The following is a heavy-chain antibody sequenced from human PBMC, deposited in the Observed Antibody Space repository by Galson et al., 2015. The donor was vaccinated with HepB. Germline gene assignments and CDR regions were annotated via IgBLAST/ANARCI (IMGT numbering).Heavy chain of an antibody. V-gene: IGHV4-4*07. CDR3: AREGGNGGDDAFDI. CDR2: IYTSGST. CDR1: GGSISSYY. Sequence: ETLSLTCTVSGGSISSYYWSWIRQPAGKGLEWIGRIYTSGSTNYNPSLKSRVTMSVDTSKNQFSLKLNSVTAADTAVYYCAREGGNGGDDAFDIWGQGTMVTVSS. J-gene: IGHJ3*02. D-gene: IGHD4-23*01.